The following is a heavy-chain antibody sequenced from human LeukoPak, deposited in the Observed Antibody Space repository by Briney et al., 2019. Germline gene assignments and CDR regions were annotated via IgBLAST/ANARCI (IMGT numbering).Heavy chain of an antibody. D-gene: IGHD2-2*02. Sequence: GGSLRLSCAASGFTFSSYSMNCGRQAPGKGVGWVSSISSSSSYIYYADSVKGRFTISRDNAKNSLYLQMNSLRAEDTAVYYCARDQEPLLYPYYYGMDVWGQGTMVTVSS. CDR1: GFTFSSYS. V-gene: IGHV3-21*01. CDR3: ARDQEPLLYPYYYGMDV. J-gene: IGHJ6*02. CDR2: ISSSSSYI.